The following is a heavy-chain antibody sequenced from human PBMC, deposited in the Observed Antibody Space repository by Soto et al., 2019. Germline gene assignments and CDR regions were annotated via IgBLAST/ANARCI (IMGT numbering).Heavy chain of an antibody. J-gene: IGHJ6*02. CDR1: GGTFSSYA. CDR2: IIPIFGTA. V-gene: IGHV1-69*01. CDR3: ARDGDPIVGDFYYYYGMDV. Sequence: QVQLVQSGAEVKKPGSSVKVSCKASGGTFSSYAISWVRQAPGQGLEWMGGIIPIFGTANYAQKFQGRVTITADESTSTAYMELSSLRSEDTAVYYCARDGDPIVGDFYYYYGMDVWGQGTTVTVSS. D-gene: IGHD1-26*01.